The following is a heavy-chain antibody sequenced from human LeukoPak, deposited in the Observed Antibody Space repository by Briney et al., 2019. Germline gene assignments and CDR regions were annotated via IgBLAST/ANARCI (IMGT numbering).Heavy chain of an antibody. J-gene: IGHJ3*02. D-gene: IGHD4/OR15-4a*01. V-gene: IGHV1-24*01. CDR2: FDPEDGET. Sequence: EASVNVSCKVSGYTLTELSMHWVRPAPGKGREWMGGFDPEDGETIYGQKFQGRVTMTEDTSTDTAYMELSSLRSEDTAVYYCATVVRGLRGGDAFDIWGQGTMVTVSS. CDR3: ATVVRGLRGGDAFDI. CDR1: GYTLTELS.